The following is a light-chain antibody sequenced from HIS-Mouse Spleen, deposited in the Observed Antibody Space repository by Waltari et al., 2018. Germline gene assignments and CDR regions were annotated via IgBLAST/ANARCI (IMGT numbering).Light chain of an antibody. CDR3: QQYNSYPLT. CDR1: QGISNY. CDR2: GAS. V-gene: IGKV1-16*02. J-gene: IGKJ4*01. Sequence: DIQMTQSPSSLSASVGDRVTSTCRASQGISNYLAWCQQKPVKAPKSLIYGASSLQSGVPSKFSVSGSETDYTLTISSLQPEDFATYYCQQYNSYPLTFGGGTKVEIK.